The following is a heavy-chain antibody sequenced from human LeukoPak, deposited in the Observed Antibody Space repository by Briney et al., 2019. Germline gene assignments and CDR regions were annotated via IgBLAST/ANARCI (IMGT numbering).Heavy chain of an antibody. CDR2: ISAGGGYT. CDR3: AKDQSHSSSSRGSFDI. J-gene: IGHJ3*02. CDR1: GFTFSSYE. D-gene: IGHD6-6*01. V-gene: IGHV3-23*01. Sequence: GGSLRLSCAASGFTFSSYEMNWVRQAPGKGLEWASIISAGGGYTYYADSVKGQFTISRDNSKNTLYLQMNSLRVEDTAVYYCAKDQSHSSSSRGSFDIWGQGIMVTVSS.